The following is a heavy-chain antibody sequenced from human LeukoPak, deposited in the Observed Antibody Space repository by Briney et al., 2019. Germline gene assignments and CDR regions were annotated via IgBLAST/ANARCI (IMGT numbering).Heavy chain of an antibody. J-gene: IGHJ4*02. Sequence: SETLSLTCAVYGGSFSGYYWSWIRQPPGKGLEWIGEINHSGSTNYNPSLKSRVTISVDTSKNQFSLKLSSVTAADTAVYYCARTREKLAAAGTGFDYWGQGTLVTVS. CDR2: INHSGST. CDR1: GGSFSGYY. V-gene: IGHV4-34*01. D-gene: IGHD6-13*01. CDR3: ARTREKLAAAGTGFDY.